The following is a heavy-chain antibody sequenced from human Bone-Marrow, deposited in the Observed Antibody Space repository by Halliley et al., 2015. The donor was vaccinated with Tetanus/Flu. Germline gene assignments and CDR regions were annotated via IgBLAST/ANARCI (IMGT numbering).Heavy chain of an antibody. CDR2: ITSRGSTI. Sequence: VSYITSRGSTIYYADSVKGRFTISRDNTKNSLFLQMNSLGDEDTAVYYCASDGWGSRGTETHWGQGTLVTVSS. D-gene: IGHD7-27*01. J-gene: IGHJ4*02. CDR3: ASDGWGSRGTETH. V-gene: IGHV3-48*03.